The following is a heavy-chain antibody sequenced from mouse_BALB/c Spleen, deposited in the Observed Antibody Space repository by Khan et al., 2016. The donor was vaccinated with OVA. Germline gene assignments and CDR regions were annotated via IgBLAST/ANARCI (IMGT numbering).Heavy chain of an antibody. D-gene: IGHD2-1*01. CDR1: GYSITSDYA. J-gene: IGHJ1*01. CDR2: ISYSGGT. V-gene: IGHV3-2*02. CDR3: ARRAEIYYGYFDV. Sequence: EVQLQESGPGLVKPSQSLSLTCTVTGYSITSDYAWNWIRQFPGNKLEWMGYISYSGGTSYNPSLKSRISITRDTSKNQFFLQLNSVTTEDTATYYCARRAEIYYGYFDVWGAGTTVTVSS.